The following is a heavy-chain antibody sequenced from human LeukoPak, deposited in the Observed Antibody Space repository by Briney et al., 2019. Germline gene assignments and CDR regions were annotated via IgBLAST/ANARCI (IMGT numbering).Heavy chain of an antibody. J-gene: IGHJ4*02. V-gene: IGHV3-23*01. CDR2: ISGSEGST. CDR3: AAKSPGHFPFDY. CDR1: GITFSSHS. Sequence: TGGSLRLSCAVSGITFSSHSTNWVRQAPGMGLEWVSAISGSEGSTYYTDSVRGRFTISRDTSKNTVFLQMNSLRVGDTAVYYCAAKSPGHFPFDYWGQGTPVTVSS.